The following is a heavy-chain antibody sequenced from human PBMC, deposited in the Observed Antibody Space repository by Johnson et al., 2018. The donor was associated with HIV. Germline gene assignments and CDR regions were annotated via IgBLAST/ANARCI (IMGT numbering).Heavy chain of an antibody. Sequence: QVQLVESGGGVVQPGRSLRLSCAASGFTFSNYDIHWVRQAPGKGLEWVAFISYDGTNKYYADSVKGRFTISRDNSKNTLYLQMNSLRAEHTAVYYCAKRYSGRLRDTFDIWGQGTMVTVSS. J-gene: IGHJ3*02. CDR2: ISYDGTNK. CDR3: AKRYSGRLRDTFDI. D-gene: IGHD1-26*01. CDR1: GFTFSNYD. V-gene: IGHV3-30*18.